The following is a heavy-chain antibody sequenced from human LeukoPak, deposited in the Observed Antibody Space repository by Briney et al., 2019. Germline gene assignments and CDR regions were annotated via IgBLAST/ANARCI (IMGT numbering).Heavy chain of an antibody. J-gene: IGHJ4*02. Sequence: SETLSLTCTVSGGSISSHYWSWIRQPPGKGLEWIGYIYYSGSTNYNPSLKSRVTISVDTSKNQFSLKLGSVTAADTAVYYCARGLRAAAGFGYWGQGTLVTVSS. CDR1: GGSISSHY. CDR2: IYYSGST. V-gene: IGHV4-59*11. D-gene: IGHD6-13*01. CDR3: ARGLRAAAGFGY.